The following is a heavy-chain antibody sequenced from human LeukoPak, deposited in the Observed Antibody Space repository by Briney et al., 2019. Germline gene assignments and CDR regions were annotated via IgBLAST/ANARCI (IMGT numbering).Heavy chain of an antibody. D-gene: IGHD3-10*01. V-gene: IGHV1-69*13. CDR3: ARDHGTMVRGYHFDY. CDR1: GGTFSSYA. Sequence: GASVKVSCKASGGTFSSYAISWVRQAPGQGLGWMGGIIPIFGTANYAQKFQGRVTITADESTSTAYMELSSLRSEDTAVYYCARDHGTMVRGYHFDYWGQGTLVTVSS. CDR2: IIPIFGTA. J-gene: IGHJ4*02.